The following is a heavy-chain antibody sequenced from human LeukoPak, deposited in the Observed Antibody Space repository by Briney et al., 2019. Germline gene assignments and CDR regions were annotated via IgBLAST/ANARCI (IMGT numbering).Heavy chain of an antibody. CDR3: ARDQNLVSRGLDYFDY. J-gene: IGHJ4*02. CDR1: GFTFSSHW. V-gene: IGHV3-7*01. CDR2: IWQEGSEK. Sequence: PGGSLRLSCAASGFTFSSHWMSWVRQAPGTGLEWVSNIWQEGSEKYYVDSVKGRFTISSDNAKNSLYLQMNSLRAEDTAVYYCARDQNLVSRGLDYFDYWGQGTLVTVSS. D-gene: IGHD3-16*01.